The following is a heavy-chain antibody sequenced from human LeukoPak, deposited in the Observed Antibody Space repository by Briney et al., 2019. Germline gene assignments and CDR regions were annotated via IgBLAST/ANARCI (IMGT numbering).Heavy chain of an antibody. Sequence: SVKVSCKASGGTFSSYAISWVRQAPGQGLEWMGGIIPIFGTANYAQRFQGRVTITADESTSTAYMELSSLRSEDTAAYYCARSKSGSAYYADFDYWGQGTLVTVSS. V-gene: IGHV1-69*13. CDR2: IIPIFGTA. CDR1: GGTFSSYA. J-gene: IGHJ4*02. D-gene: IGHD3-22*01. CDR3: ARSKSGSAYYADFDY.